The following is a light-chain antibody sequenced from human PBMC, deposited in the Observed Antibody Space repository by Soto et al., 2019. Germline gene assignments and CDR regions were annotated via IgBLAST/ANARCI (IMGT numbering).Light chain of an antibody. V-gene: IGKV1-8*01. CDR1: QGISRY. J-gene: IGKJ4*01. Sequence: AIRMTQSPSSLSASTGDRVTITCRASQGISRYLAWYQQKPGKAPKLLIYAASTLQSGAPSRFSGSGSGTDFTLTISCLQSEDFATYYCQQYYSYPPLTFGGGTKVEIK. CDR2: AAS. CDR3: QQYYSYPPLT.